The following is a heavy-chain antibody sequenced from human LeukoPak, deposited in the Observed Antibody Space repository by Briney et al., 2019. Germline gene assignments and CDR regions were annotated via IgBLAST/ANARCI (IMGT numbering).Heavy chain of an antibody. CDR2: ISYDGSNK. CDR1: GFTFRRYG. D-gene: IGHD6-13*01. J-gene: IGHJ6*02. CDR3: ARDTSGSLYYYYGMDV. Sequence: GRSLRLSCAASGFTFRRYGMHWVRQAPGNGLEWVAVISYDGSNKYYADSVKGRFTISRDNSKNTLYLQMNSLRAEDTAVYYCARDTSGSLYYYYGMDVWGQGTTVTVSS. V-gene: IGHV3-30*19.